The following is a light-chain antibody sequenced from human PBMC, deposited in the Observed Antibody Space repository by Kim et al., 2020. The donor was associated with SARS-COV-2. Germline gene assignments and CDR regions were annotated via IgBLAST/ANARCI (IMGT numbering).Light chain of an antibody. V-gene: IGKV3-11*01. CDR3: QQRSSWPRT. CDR2: AAS. J-gene: IGKJ1*01. CDR1: QGISSY. Sequence: SAGERATISCRASQGISSYLAWYQQKPGRAPRLLIYAASNLATGIPSRFSGSGSVTDFTLTISSLQPEDIAAYYCQQRSSWPRTFGRGTKVDIK.